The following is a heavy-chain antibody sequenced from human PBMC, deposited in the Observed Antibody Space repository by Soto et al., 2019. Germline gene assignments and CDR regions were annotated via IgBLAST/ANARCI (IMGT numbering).Heavy chain of an antibody. D-gene: IGHD2-2*01. Sequence: SQTLSLSCTVAGGSIIGVGDYWSWKRQHPGKGLEWIGYIYYSGSTYYNPSLKSRVTISVDTSKNQFSLKLSSVTAADTAVYYCARDLTDCSSTSCYRRFDYWGQGTLDTVSS. CDR1: GGSIIGVGDY. V-gene: IGHV4-31*03. J-gene: IGHJ4*02. CDR2: IYYSGST. CDR3: ARDLTDCSSTSCYRRFDY.